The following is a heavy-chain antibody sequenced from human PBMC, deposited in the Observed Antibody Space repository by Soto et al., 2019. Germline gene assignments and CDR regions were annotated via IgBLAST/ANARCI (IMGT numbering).Heavy chain of an antibody. CDR2: ISGSGGST. Sequence: LRLSCAASGFTFSSYAMSWVRQAPGKGLEWVSAISGSGGSTYYADSVKGRFTISRDNSKNTLYLQMNSLRAEDTAVYYCAKIRNGVRGVIGAFDYWGQGTLVTVSS. D-gene: IGHD3-10*01. CDR1: GFTFSSYA. CDR3: AKIRNGVRGVIGAFDY. V-gene: IGHV3-23*01. J-gene: IGHJ4*02.